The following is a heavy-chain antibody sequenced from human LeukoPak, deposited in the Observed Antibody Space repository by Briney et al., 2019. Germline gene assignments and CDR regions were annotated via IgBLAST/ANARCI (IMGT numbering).Heavy chain of an antibody. D-gene: IGHD1-14*01. Sequence: PSETLSLTCTVSGGSIWSSSYYWGWIRQPPGKGLEWIGSIYDGGSTYYIPSLKSGVTISVDTSKNQFSLKLSSVTAAGTAVYYCARRKRIGTKSAWGYWGEGTLVTVSS. CDR2: IYDGGST. V-gene: IGHV4-39*01. J-gene: IGHJ4*02. CDR3: ARRKRIGTKSAWGY. CDR1: GGSIWSSSYY.